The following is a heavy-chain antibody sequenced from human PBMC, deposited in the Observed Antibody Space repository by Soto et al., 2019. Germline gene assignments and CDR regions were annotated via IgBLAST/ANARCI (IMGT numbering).Heavy chain of an antibody. CDR2: ISYDGSNK. CDR3: VRSGDYRSGSYWYFFDY. D-gene: IGHD3-10*01. CDR1: GFTFSSYA. J-gene: IGHJ4*02. Sequence: AGSLRLSCAASGFTFSSYAMHGVRQAPGKGLEWVAVISYDGSNKYYADSVKGRFTITRDNAKNSLYLQLDSLRAEDTALYYCVRSGDYRSGSYWYFFDYWGQGTQVTVSS. V-gene: IGHV3-30-3*01.